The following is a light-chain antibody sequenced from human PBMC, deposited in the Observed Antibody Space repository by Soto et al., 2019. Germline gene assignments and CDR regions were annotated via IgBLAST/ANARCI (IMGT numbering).Light chain of an antibody. Sequence: QSALTQPASVSGSPGQSITISCTGTSSDVGGYNYVSWYQQHPGKAPKLMIYDVSNRPSGVSSRFSGSKSGNTASLTISGLQAEDEADYYCSSYTRSSTLDVLFGGGTKVTVL. CDR3: SSYTRSSTLDVL. V-gene: IGLV2-14*01. CDR1: SSDVGGYNY. CDR2: DVS. J-gene: IGLJ2*01.